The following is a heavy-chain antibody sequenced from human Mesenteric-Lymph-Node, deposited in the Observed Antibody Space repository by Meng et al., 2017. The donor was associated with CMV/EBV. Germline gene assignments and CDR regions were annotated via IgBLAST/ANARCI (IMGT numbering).Heavy chain of an antibody. Sequence: GGSLRLSCVVSGFTFSSYAMSWVRQAPGKGLEWVSTMASGGSTYYADSVKGRSTISRDKSKNTLYLQMNGLRAEDTAVYYCAKDPYHYGSGTGYFQHWGQGTLVTVSS. CDR1: GFTFSSYA. D-gene: IGHD3-10*01. V-gene: IGHV3-23*01. J-gene: IGHJ1*01. CDR2: MASGGST. CDR3: AKDPYHYGSGTGYFQH.